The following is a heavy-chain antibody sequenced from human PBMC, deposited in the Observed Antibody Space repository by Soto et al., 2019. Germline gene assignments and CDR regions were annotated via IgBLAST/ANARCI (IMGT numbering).Heavy chain of an antibody. CDR1: GGSISSYY. CDR2: IYYSGST. CDR3: ARDRLANWFDP. V-gene: IGHV4-59*01. J-gene: IGHJ5*02. Sequence: PSETLSLTCTVSGGSISSYYWSWIRQPPGKGLEWIGYIYYSGSTNYNPSLKSRVTISVDTSKNQFSLKLSSVTAADTAVYYCARDRLANWFDPWGQGTLVTVS. D-gene: IGHD3-9*01.